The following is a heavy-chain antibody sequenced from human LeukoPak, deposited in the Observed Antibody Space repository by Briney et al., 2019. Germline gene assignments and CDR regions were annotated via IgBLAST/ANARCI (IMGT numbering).Heavy chain of an antibody. V-gene: IGHV4-38-2*02. CDR1: GYSIRSGLY. CDR3: ARIGTAMIDY. D-gene: IGHD5-18*01. CDR2: IFQGGTT. Sequence: TSETLSLTCTVSGYSIRSGLYWGWIRQAPGKGLEWIGSIFQGGTTFYNPSLKSRVIISADTSNNEFSLKLSSVTAADTAVYYCARIGTAMIDYWGQGTLVTVSS. J-gene: IGHJ4*02.